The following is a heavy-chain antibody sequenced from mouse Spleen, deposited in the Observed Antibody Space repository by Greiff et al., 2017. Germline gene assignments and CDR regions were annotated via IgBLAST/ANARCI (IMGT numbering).Heavy chain of an antibody. V-gene: IGHV1-69*02. CDR2: IDTSDSYT. Sequence: PGQGLEWIGAIDTSDSYTSYNQKFKGKATLTVDESSSTAYMQLSSLTSEDSAVYYCAREVGRSGTGRFDYWGQGTTLTVSS. CDR3: AREVGRSGTGRFDY. J-gene: IGHJ2*01. D-gene: IGHD4-1*01.